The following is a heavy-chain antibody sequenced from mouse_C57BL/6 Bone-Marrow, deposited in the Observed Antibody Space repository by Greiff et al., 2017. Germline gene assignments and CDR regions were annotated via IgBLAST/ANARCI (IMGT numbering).Heavy chain of an antibody. V-gene: IGHV5-15*01. CDR1: GFTFSDYG. D-gene: IGHD1-1*01. CDR2: ISNLAYSI. J-gene: IGHJ1*03. Sequence: EVHLVESGGGLVQPGGSLKLSCAASGFTFSDYGMAWVRQAPRKGPEWVAFISNLAYSIYYADTVTGRFTISRENAKNTLYLEVSSLRSEDTSMYYCARHPNYYGFSYWYFDVWGTGTTVTVSS. CDR3: ARHPNYYGFSYWYFDV.